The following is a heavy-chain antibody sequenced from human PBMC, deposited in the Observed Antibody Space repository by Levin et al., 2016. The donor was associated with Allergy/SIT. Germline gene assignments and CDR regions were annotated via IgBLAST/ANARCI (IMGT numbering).Heavy chain of an antibody. J-gene: IGHJ2*01. V-gene: IGHV1-18*04. CDR1: GYTFTSYG. D-gene: IGHD3-22*01. Sequence: ASVKVSCKASGYTFTSYGISWVRQAPGQGLEWMGWISAYNGNTNYAQKLQGRVTMTTDTSTDTAYMELSSLRSEDTAVYYCATGNYYDSSGYYYRYWYFDLWGRGTLVTVSS. CDR3: ATGNYYDSSGYYYRYWYFDL. CDR2: ISAYNGNT.